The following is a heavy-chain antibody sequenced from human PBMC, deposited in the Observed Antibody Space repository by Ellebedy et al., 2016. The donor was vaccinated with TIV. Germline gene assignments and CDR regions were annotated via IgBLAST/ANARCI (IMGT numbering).Heavy chain of an antibody. J-gene: IGHJ4*03. CDR2: ISTDGRTT. CDR1: GFIFKNFL. V-gene: IGHV3-74*01. D-gene: IGHD3-10*01. CDR3: ARDQGWAYPGSTRFDY. Sequence: ESLKISCGTSGFIFKNFLMYWVRQAPGKGPEWVSRISTDGRTTNYADSVKGRFSVSRDNAKNSLYLQMISLRAEDTAVYYCARDQGWAYPGSTRFDYWGQGTLVTVSS.